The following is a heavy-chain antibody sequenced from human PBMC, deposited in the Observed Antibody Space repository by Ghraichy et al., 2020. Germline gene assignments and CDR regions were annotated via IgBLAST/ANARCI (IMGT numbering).Heavy chain of an antibody. V-gene: IGHV4-59*01. D-gene: IGHD6-13*01. CDR2: IYYSGST. J-gene: IGHJ6*02. CDR1: GGSISSYY. Sequence: TLSLTCTVSGGSISSYYWSWIRQPPGKGLEWIGYIYYSGSTNYNPSLKSRVTISVDTSKNQFSLKLSSVTAADTAVYYCAREGIAAAAPNYYYGMDVWGQGTTVTVSS. CDR3: AREGIAAAAPNYYYGMDV.